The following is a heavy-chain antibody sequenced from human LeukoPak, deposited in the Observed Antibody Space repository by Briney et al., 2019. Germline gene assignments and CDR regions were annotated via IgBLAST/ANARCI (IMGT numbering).Heavy chain of an antibody. Sequence: PGGSLRLSCETSGLSVSNNYMSWVRQAPGKGLEWVSVIYSGGSTYYADSVKGRFTISRDNLKDTLYLQMNSLRAEDTAVYYCARGVYGSGSYYLGYWGQGTLVTVSS. D-gene: IGHD3-10*01. CDR3: ARGVYGSGSYYLGY. CDR1: GLSVSNNY. V-gene: IGHV3-66*01. J-gene: IGHJ4*02. CDR2: IYSGGST.